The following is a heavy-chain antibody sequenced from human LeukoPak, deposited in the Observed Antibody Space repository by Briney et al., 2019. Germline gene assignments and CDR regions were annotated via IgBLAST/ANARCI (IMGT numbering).Heavy chain of an antibody. CDR2: ISGSGGST. Sequence: GGSLRLSCAASGFTFSSYAMSWVRQAPGKGLERVSAISGSGGSTYYADSVKGRFTISRDNSKNTLYLQMNSLRAEDTAVYYCAKLDAAWNCVYWGQGTLVTVSS. J-gene: IGHJ4*02. CDR1: GFTFSSYA. V-gene: IGHV3-23*01. CDR3: AKLDAAWNCVY. D-gene: IGHD1-7*01.